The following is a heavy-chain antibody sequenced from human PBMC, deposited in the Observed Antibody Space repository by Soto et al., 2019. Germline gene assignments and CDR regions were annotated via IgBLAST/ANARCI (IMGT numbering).Heavy chain of an antibody. J-gene: IGHJ6*02. CDR1: GGSFSGYY. CDR3: ASGGSKDSGSYWDYYYGMDV. Sequence: SETLSLTCAVYGGSFSGYYWSWIRQPQGKGLEWIGEINHSGSTNYNPSLKSRVTISVDTSKNQFSLKRSSVTAADTAVYYCASGGSKDSGSYWDYYYGMDVWGQGTTVTVSS. D-gene: IGHD1-26*01. CDR2: INHSGST. V-gene: IGHV4-34*01.